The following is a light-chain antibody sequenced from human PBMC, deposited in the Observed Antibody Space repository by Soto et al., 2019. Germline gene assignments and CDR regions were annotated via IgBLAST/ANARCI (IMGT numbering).Light chain of an antibody. CDR2: NDN. CDR3: AAWNSTLNVYV. V-gene: IGLV1-44*01. J-gene: IGLJ1*01. CDR1: SSNIGSNT. Sequence: VLTQPPSASGTPGQRVTISCSGGSSNIGSNTVNWYQQLPGTAPKLLIYNDNQRPSGVPDRFSGSKSGTSASLAISGLQSGDEADYASAAWNSTLNVYVFVTGTKV.